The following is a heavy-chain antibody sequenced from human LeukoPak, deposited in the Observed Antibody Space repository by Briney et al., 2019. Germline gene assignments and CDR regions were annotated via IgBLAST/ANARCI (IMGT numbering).Heavy chain of an antibody. CDR3: ARATLGRSVDY. J-gene: IGHJ4*02. Sequence: SETLSLTCAVYGGSFSGYYWSWIRQHPGKGLEWIGFIYYSGSTYYNPSLKSRVTISVDTSKNQFSLKLSSVTAADTAVYYCARATLGRSVDYWGQGTLVTVSS. V-gene: IGHV4-31*11. CDR2: IYYSGST. CDR1: GGSFSGYY.